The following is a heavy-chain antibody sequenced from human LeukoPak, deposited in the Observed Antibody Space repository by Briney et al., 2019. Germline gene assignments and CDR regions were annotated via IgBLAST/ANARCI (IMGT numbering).Heavy chain of an antibody. CDR2: VNPANGYT. V-gene: IGHV1-3*01. J-gene: IGHJ4*02. CDR3: ARGKICGGDCYALDS. D-gene: IGHD2-21*02. CDR1: GYTFRNYI. Sequence: GASVKVSCKPSGYTFRNYIIHWVRQAPGQGLDWMGWVNPANGYTKYLQRFQNRLTITRDTSATTAYMELSGLRPEDTARYFCARGKICGGDCYALDSWGQGTLITVSS.